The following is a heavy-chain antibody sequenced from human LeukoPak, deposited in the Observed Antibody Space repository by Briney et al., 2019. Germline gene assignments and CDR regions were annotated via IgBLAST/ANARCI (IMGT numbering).Heavy chain of an antibody. CDR1: GVSISSGGYY. CDR3: ARDRHPVSVLRYFDWSDAFDI. Sequence: PSETLSLTCTVSGVSISSGGYYWSWIRQHPGKGLEWTGYIYYSGSTYYNPSLKSRVTISVDTSKNQFSLKLSSVTAADTAVYYCARDRHPVSVLRYFDWSDAFDIWGQGTMVTVSS. J-gene: IGHJ3*02. D-gene: IGHD3-9*01. CDR2: IYYSGST. V-gene: IGHV4-31*03.